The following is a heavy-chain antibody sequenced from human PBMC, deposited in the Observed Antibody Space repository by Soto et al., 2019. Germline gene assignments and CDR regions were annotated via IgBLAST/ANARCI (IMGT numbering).Heavy chain of an antibody. CDR1: GFTFSGSA. J-gene: IGHJ4*02. CDR2: IRSKANSYAT. Sequence: EVPLVESGGGLVQPGGSLKLSCAASGFTFSGSAMHWVRQASGKGLEWVGRIRSKANSYATAYAASVKGRFTISRDDSKNTAYLQMNSLKTEDTAVYYCTAPVAGTLFDYWGQGTLVTVSS. CDR3: TAPVAGTLFDY. V-gene: IGHV3-73*01. D-gene: IGHD6-19*01.